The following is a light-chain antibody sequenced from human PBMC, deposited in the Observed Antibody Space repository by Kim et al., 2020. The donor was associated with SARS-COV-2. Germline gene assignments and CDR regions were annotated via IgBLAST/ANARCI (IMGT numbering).Light chain of an antibody. CDR3: QQRNKWPPMT. Sequence: SPGETATLSCRASQYVDSCLAWYQQKPGQAPRLLIYDTSNRATGIPARFSGSGSGTDFTLTISSLEPEDFAVYYCQQRNKWPPMTFGQGTRLEIK. CDR2: DTS. J-gene: IGKJ5*01. CDR1: QYVDSC. V-gene: IGKV3-11*01.